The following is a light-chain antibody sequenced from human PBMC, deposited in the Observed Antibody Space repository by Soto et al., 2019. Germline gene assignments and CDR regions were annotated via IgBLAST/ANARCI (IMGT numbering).Light chain of an antibody. J-gene: IGLJ1*01. CDR2: SCN. CDR1: SSNIGSNT. Sequence: QSVLTQPPSASGTPGQRVTISCSGSSSNIGSNTVNRDQQLPGTAPKLLIYSCNQRPSGVPDRFSASNSGTSTSLAISGLQAEDEADYCCAAWDDSLSGYVFGPGTKVTVL. CDR3: AAWDDSLSGYV. V-gene: IGLV1-44*01.